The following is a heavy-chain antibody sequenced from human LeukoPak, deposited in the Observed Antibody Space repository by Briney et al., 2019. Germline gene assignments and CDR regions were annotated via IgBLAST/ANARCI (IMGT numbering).Heavy chain of an antibody. CDR2: IYTSGST. CDR3: ANSYEGKVVPFDC. J-gene: IGHJ4*02. CDR1: DGSISNSY. V-gene: IGHV4-4*09. Sequence: KTSETLSLTCTVSDGSISNSYWSWVRQPPGKGLEWIGYIYTSGSTNYNPSLKSRITLSIDTSKNQFSLRLSSVTAADTAVYYCANSYEGKVVPFDCWGQGSLVTVSS. D-gene: IGHD4-23*01.